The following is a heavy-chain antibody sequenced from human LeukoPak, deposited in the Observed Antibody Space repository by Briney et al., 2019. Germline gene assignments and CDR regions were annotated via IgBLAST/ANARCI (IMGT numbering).Heavy chain of an antibody. CDR3: VGIRVPSDDVDFDY. CDR1: GYNFRNHG. CDR2: ISHYT. Sequence: ASVKVSCKASGYNFRNHGITWVRQAPGQGLEWMGWISHYTNYPQKFQGRVTMTTDTSTSTAYMELRSLRSDDTAMYYCVGIRVPSDDVDFDYWGQGILVTVSS. J-gene: IGHJ4*02. V-gene: IGHV1-18*01. D-gene: IGHD1-1*01.